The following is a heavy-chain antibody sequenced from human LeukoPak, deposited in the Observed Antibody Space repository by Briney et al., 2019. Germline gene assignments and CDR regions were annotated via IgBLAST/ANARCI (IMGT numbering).Heavy chain of an antibody. J-gene: IGHJ6*02. D-gene: IGHD3-10*01. CDR3: ARDFKVTMVRGVRSDYYYGMDV. V-gene: IGHV4-39*02. CDR1: GGSISSSSHF. CDR2: IYYSGST. Sequence: SETLSLTCTVSGGSISSSSHFWDWIRQSPGKGLEWIGTIYYSGSTYYSPSLKSRVTISVDTSKNQFSLKLSSVTAADTAVYYCARDFKVTMVRGVRSDYYYGMDVWGQGTTVTVSS.